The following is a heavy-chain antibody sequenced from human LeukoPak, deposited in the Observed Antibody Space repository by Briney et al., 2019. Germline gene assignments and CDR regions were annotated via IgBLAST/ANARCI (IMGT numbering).Heavy chain of an antibody. Sequence: GGSLRLSCAASAFTFSSYAMSWVRQAPGKGLEWVAAISGSGSNTYYADSVKGRFTIARDNSKNTLYLQMGSLRAEDMAVYYCARDNHYDSSGYNWYDPWGQGTMVTVSS. CDR3: ARDNHYDSSGYNWYDP. V-gene: IGHV3-23*01. CDR2: ISGSGSNT. CDR1: AFTFSSYA. D-gene: IGHD3-22*01. J-gene: IGHJ5*02.